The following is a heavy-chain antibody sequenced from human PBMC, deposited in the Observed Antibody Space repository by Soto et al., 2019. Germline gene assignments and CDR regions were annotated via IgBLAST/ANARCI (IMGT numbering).Heavy chain of an antibody. Sequence: ASVKVSCKASGYTFTSYGISWVRQAPGQGLEWMGWISAYNGNTNYAQKLQGRVTMTTDTSTSTAYMELRSLRSDDTPVYYCAREIRNYDFWSGPFADYWGQGTLVTVSS. CDR2: ISAYNGNT. J-gene: IGHJ4*02. V-gene: IGHV1-18*01. CDR3: AREIRNYDFWSGPFADY. D-gene: IGHD3-3*01. CDR1: GYTFTSYG.